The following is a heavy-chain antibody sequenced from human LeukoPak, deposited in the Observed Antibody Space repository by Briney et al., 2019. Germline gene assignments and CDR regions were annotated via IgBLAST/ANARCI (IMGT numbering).Heavy chain of an antibody. V-gene: IGHV4-39*01. Sequence: PSETLSLTCTVSGGPISSSSYYLGWIRQPPGKALECIGRSYYSGSTYYNPALKSRVTISVDTSKYQFSLKLSSVTAADTAVYYCARHPRFPSPLTGYYSYFDYWGQGTLVTVSS. CDR1: GGPISSSSYY. J-gene: IGHJ4*02. CDR3: ARHPRFPSPLTGYYSYFDY. D-gene: IGHD3-9*01. CDR2: SYYSGST.